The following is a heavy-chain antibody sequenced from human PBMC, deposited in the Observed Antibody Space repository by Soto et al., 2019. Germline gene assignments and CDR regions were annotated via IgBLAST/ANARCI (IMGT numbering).Heavy chain of an antibody. J-gene: IGHJ6*02. V-gene: IGHV3-23*01. Sequence: GGSLRLSCAGSGFTFSLYAMTWVRQAPGKGLEWVSTLSDSGGHTYYADSVKGRFTISRDNPKNTLYLQMNSLRAEDTAVYYCAKDSQSVSVSAARVYGMDVWGQGTTVTVSS. CDR1: GFTFSLYA. CDR2: LSDSGGHT. D-gene: IGHD2-2*01. CDR3: AKDSQSVSVSAARVYGMDV.